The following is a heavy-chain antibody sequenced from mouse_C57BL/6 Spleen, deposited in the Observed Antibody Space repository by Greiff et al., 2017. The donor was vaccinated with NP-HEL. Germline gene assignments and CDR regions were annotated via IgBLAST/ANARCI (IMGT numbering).Heavy chain of an antibody. CDR1: GYTFTDYY. V-gene: IGHV1-76*01. D-gene: IGHD2-3*01. Sequence: QVQLQQSGAELVRPGASVKLSCKASGYTFTDYYINWVKQRPGQGLEWIARIYPGSGNTYYNEKFKGKATLTAEKSSSTAYMQLSSLTSEDSAVYFCARGRGGYYVGAMDYWGQGTSVTVSS. CDR3: ARGRGGYYVGAMDY. CDR2: IYPGSGNT. J-gene: IGHJ4*01.